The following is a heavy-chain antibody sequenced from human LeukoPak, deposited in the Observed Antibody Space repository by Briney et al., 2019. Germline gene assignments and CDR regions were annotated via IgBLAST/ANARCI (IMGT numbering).Heavy chain of an antibody. V-gene: IGHV1-8*02. D-gene: IGHD3-3*01. CDR1: GYTFTSYG. CDR2: MNPNSGNT. J-gene: IGHJ5*02. CDR3: ARGRGITIFGVVIKPPGWFDP. Sequence: ASVKVSCKASGYTFTSYGISWVRQAPGQGLEWMGWMNPNSGNTGYAQKFQGRVTMTRNTSISTAYMELSSLRSEDTAVYYCARGRGITIFGVVIKPPGWFDPWGQGTLVTVSS.